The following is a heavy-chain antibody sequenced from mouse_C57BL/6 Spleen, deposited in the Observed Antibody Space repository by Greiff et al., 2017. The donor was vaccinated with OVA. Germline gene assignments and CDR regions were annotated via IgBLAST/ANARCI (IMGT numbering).Heavy chain of an antibody. CDR1: GYSITSGYY. Sequence: DVQLQESGPGLVKPSQSLSLTCSVTGYSITSGYYWNWIRQFPGNKLEWMGYIRYDGSNNYNPSLKNRISLTHDTSRNEFFLKWNPATDEDAATYCCTRTSWDGRYFDVWGTGTTVTVSS. D-gene: IGHD4-1*01. V-gene: IGHV3-6*01. CDR3: TRTSWDGRYFDV. J-gene: IGHJ1*03. CDR2: IRYDGSN.